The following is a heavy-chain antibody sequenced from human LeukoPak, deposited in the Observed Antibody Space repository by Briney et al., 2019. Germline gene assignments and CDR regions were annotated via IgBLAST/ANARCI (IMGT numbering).Heavy chain of an antibody. J-gene: IGHJ1*01. CDR1: GFTFSNYV. V-gene: IGHV3-23*01. CDR2: ISGSGGST. D-gene: IGHD3-16*01. Sequence: PGGSLRLSCAASGFTFSNYVMSWARQAPGKGLEWVSAISGSGGSTYYADSVKGRFTISRDNSKNTLYLQMNSLRAEDTAVYYCAKGMYYVAEYFQHWGQGTLVTVSS. CDR3: AKGMYYVAEYFQH.